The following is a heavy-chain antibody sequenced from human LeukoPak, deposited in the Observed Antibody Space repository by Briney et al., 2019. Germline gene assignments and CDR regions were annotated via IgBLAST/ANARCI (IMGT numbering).Heavy chain of an antibody. Sequence: EASVKVSCKASGYTFTSYGISWVRQAPGQGLEWMGWISAYNGNTNYAQKLQGRVTMTTDTSTSTAYMELRSLRSDDTAVYYCARATQSVPAAIVRHWFDPWSQGTLVTVSS. J-gene: IGHJ5*02. CDR3: ARATQSVPAAIVRHWFDP. CDR2: ISAYNGNT. CDR1: GYTFTSYG. V-gene: IGHV1-18*01. D-gene: IGHD2-2*01.